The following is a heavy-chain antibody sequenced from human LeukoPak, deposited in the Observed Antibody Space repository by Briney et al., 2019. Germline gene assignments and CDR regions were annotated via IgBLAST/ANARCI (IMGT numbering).Heavy chain of an antibody. CDR1: GGSISTYY. D-gene: IGHD6-13*01. CDR3: ARSGGYSSSWSL. CDR2: ISNSGIT. Sequence: SETLSLTCTVSGGSISTYYWNWIRQPPGKGLEWIRYISNSGITTYNPSLKSRVTISVDSSKSQFSLKLNSVTAADTAVYYCARSGGYSSSWSLWGQGTLVTVSS. J-gene: IGHJ4*02. V-gene: IGHV4-59*01.